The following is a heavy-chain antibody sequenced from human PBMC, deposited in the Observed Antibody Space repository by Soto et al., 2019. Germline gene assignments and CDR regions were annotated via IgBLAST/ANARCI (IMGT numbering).Heavy chain of an antibody. CDR1: GFTFSSND. Sequence: EVQLVESGGGLIQPGGSLRLSCEASGFTFSSNDMNWVRQAPGKGLEWVSLIWTSGSTAYADSVKGRFTISRDNSKSALYLHMSRLRAEDTAVYYCATRPLLRGAPWGQGTMVTVYS. CDR2: IWTSGST. CDR3: ATRPLLRGAP. V-gene: IGHV3-53*01. D-gene: IGHD3-16*01. J-gene: IGHJ3*01.